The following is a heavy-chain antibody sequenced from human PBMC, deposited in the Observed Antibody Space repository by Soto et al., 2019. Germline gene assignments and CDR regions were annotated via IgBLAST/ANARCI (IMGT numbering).Heavy chain of an antibody. V-gene: IGHV1-2*04. J-gene: IGHJ6*02. CDR2: INPNSGGP. D-gene: IGHD6-25*01. Sequence: QVQLVQSGAEVKKPGASVKVSCKASGYTFTGYYMHWVRQAPGQGLEWMGWINPNSGGPNYAQKFQGWVTMTRDTSISTAYMELSRLRSDDTAVYYCARTRGYGEAPNYYYYYGMDVWGQGTTVTVSS. CDR3: ARTRGYGEAPNYYYYYGMDV. CDR1: GYTFTGYY.